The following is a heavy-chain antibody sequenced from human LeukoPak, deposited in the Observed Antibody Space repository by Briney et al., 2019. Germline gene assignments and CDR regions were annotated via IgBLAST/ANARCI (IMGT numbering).Heavy chain of an antibody. D-gene: IGHD3-3*02. Sequence: GGSLRLSCAASGFTFSSYEMNWVRQAPGKRLEWVSYISSSGSTIYYADSVKGRFTISRDNAKDSLYLQMNSLRADDTAVYYCARDGHFWSGYSDYWGQGTLVTVSS. J-gene: IGHJ4*02. V-gene: IGHV3-48*03. CDR3: ARDGHFWSGYSDY. CDR1: GFTFSSYE. CDR2: ISSSGSTI.